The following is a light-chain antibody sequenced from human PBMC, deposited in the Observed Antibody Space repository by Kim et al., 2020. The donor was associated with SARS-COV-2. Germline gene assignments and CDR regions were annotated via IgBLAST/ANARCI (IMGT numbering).Light chain of an antibody. Sequence: GQSITISCTGTSSDVGGYNYVSWYQQHPGKAPKLMVYDVSQRPSGVSNRFSGSKSGNMASLTISGLQAEDEADYHCSSYTSSRTWVFGGGTQLTVL. CDR1: SSDVGGYNY. J-gene: IGLJ3*02. V-gene: IGLV2-14*04. CDR2: DVS. CDR3: SSYTSSRTWV.